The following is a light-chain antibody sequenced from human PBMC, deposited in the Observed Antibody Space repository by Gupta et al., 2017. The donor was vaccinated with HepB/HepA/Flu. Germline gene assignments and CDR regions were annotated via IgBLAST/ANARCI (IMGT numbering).Light chain of an antibody. CDR1: HDIGNY. J-gene: IGKJ3*01. CDR2: AAS. Sequence: DIQMTQSPSSLSASVGDRVTITCRASHDIGNYLAWYRQKPGKVTEVLIFAASTVKSGVPSRFSGSGSGTDFTLTISNRQPDDVATYYCQNKNSFPFTFGHGTTVDIK. V-gene: IGKV1-27*01. CDR3: QNKNSFPFT.